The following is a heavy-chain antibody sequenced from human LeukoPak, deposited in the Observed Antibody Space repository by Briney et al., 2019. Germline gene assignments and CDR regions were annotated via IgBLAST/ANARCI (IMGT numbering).Heavy chain of an antibody. Sequence: PSETLSLTCTVSGGSIRSTSYYWGWIRQPPGKGLEWIGTIYYSGSTYYNPSLKSRVIMSVDTSKNHFSLRLNSVTAADTAVYYCARQDVVVPAAAGAFDIWGQGTMVTVSS. CDR2: IYYSGST. D-gene: IGHD2-2*01. CDR1: GGSIRSTSYY. V-gene: IGHV4-39*01. J-gene: IGHJ3*02. CDR3: ARQDVVVPAAAGAFDI.